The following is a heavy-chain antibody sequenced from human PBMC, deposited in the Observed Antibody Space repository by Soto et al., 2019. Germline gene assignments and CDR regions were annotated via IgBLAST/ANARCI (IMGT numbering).Heavy chain of an antibody. Sequence: EVPLVESGGGLVQPGGSLRLSCAASGFTFSDHYMDWVRQAPGKGLEWVGRTRNKANSYTTEYAASVKGRFTISRDXXKNSLYLQMNSLKTEDTAVYYCTRFGYSSGWYLDYWGQGTLVTVSS. CDR1: GFTFSDHY. D-gene: IGHD6-19*01. J-gene: IGHJ4*02. V-gene: IGHV3-72*01. CDR2: TRNKANSYTT. CDR3: TRFGYSSGWYLDY.